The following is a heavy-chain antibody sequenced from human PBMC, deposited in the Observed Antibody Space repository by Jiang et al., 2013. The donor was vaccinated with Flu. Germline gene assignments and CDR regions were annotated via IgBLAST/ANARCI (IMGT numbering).Heavy chain of an antibody. CDR3: ARSSAMVRGVRYGMDV. V-gene: IGHV1-8*01. CDR2: MNPNSGNT. Sequence: GAEVKKPGASVKVSCKASGYTFTSYDINWVRQATGQGLEWMGWMNPNSGNTGYAQKFQGRVTMTRNISISTAYMELSSLRSEDTAVYYCARSSAMVRGVRYGMDVWGQGTTVTVSS. CDR1: GYTFTSYD. D-gene: IGHD3-10*01. J-gene: IGHJ6*02.